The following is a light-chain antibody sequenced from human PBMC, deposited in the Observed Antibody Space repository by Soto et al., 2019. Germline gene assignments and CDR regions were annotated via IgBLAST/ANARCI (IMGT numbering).Light chain of an antibody. V-gene: IGLV4-69*01. CDR2: LNSDGSH. Sequence: QLVLTQSPSASASLGASVKLTCTLSSGHTTYAIAWHQQQPETGPRYLMKLNSDGSHSKGDGIPDRFSGSSSGAERYLTISSLQSEDEGDYYCQTWGTGIEVIFGGGTKLTVL. J-gene: IGLJ2*01. CDR3: QTWGTGIEVI. CDR1: SGHTTYA.